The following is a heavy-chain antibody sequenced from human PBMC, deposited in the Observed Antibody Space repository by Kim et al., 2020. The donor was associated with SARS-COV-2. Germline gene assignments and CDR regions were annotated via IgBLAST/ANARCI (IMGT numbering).Heavy chain of an antibody. V-gene: IGHV3-30-3*01. D-gene: IGHD3-9*01. CDR2: ISYDGSNK. CDR3: ASDLYYDILTGYPAVY. J-gene: IGHJ4*02. CDR1: GFTFSSYA. Sequence: GGSLRLSCAASGFTFSSYAMHWVRQAPGKGLEWVAVISYDGSNKYYADSVKGRFTISRDNSKNTLYLQMNSLRAEDTAVYYCASDLYYDILTGYPAVYWGQGTLVTVSS.